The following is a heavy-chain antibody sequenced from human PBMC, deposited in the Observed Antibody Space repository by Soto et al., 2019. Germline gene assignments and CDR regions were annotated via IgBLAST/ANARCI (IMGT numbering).Heavy chain of an antibody. CDR3: ARDGVAAAGTRYYYYCMDV. Sequence: GGSLRLSCAASGFTFSSYSMNWVRQAPGKGLEWVSYISSSSSTIYYADSVKGRFTISRDNAKNSLYLQMNSLRAEDTAVYYCARDGVAAAGTRYYYYCMDVWGKGTTVTVSS. CDR2: ISSSSSTI. V-gene: IGHV3-48*01. J-gene: IGHJ6*03. D-gene: IGHD6-13*01. CDR1: GFTFSSYS.